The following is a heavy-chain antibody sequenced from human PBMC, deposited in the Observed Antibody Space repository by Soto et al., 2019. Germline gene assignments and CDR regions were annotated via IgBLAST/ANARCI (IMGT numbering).Heavy chain of an antibody. Sequence: SWIRQPPGKGLEWIGYIYHTGSTNYNPSLNSRVIISVDRSKNQFSLKLTSVTAADTAVYYCARGAYYYDHWGQGTLV. CDR2: IYHTGST. J-gene: IGHJ4*02. D-gene: IGHD3-16*01. CDR3: ARGAYYYDH. V-gene: IGHV4-59*01.